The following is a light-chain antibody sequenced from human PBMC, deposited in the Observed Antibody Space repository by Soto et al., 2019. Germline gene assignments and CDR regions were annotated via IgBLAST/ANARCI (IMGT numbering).Light chain of an antibody. CDR2: AAS. CDR1: QLISSW. J-gene: IGKJ4*01. V-gene: IGKV1-12*01. CDR3: QQASSFPLT. Sequence: IQITQSPSSVSASVGDTVTITCRASQLISSWLAWYQQKPGKAPKLLIYAASNLQSGVPSRFSGSESGTDFTLTISSLQPEDFATYFCQQASSFPLTFGGGTKVES.